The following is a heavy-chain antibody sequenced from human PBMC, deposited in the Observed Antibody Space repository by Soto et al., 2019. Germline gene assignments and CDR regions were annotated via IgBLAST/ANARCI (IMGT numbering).Heavy chain of an antibody. V-gene: IGHV1-2*02. J-gene: IGHJ4*02. CDR3: AREWQRGTDY. Sequence: ASVKVSCNASGYTFTTYFLLWVRHAPGQGLEWLGLSFPGSGCTNYAQKFQGRVTMTRDTSINTAYMDLSRLKSDDTGVYYCAREWQRGTDYWGQGALVPVS. CDR1: GYTFTTYF. D-gene: IGHD6-25*01. CDR2: SFPGSGCT.